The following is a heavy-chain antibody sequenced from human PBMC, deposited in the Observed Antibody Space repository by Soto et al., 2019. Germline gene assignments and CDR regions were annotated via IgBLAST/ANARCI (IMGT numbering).Heavy chain of an antibody. J-gene: IGHJ4*02. Sequence: GSLRLSCAASGFTFSSYAMHWVRQAPGKGLAWVAVISYDGSNKYYADSVKGRFTISRDNSKDTLYLQMNSLRAEDTAVYYCASLGGSGTGTTVFDFWGQGTQVTVSS. CDR1: GFTFSSYA. CDR3: ASLGGSGTGTTVFDF. CDR2: ISYDGSNK. V-gene: IGHV3-30-3*01. D-gene: IGHD1-7*01.